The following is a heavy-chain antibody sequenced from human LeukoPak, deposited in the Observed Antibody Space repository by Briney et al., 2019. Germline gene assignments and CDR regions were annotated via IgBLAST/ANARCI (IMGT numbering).Heavy chain of an antibody. V-gene: IGHV3-23*01. CDR3: ARLPEPYGSESYFLDY. D-gene: IGHD3-10*01. CDR1: GFTFSSYA. J-gene: IGHJ4*02. Sequence: PGGSLRPSCAASGFTFSSYAMSWVRQAPGKGLEWVSAISGSGGSTYYADSVKGRFTISRDNSKNTLYLHMISLRAEDTAVYYCARLPEPYGSESYFLDYWGQGTLVTVSS. CDR2: ISGSGGST.